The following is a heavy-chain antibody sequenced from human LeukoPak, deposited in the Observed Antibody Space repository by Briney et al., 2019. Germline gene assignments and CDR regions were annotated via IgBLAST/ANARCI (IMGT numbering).Heavy chain of an antibody. D-gene: IGHD5-12*01. Sequence: PSETLSLTCTVYGGSFSAYYWSWIRQPPGKGLEWIGEINHSGSTNYNPSLTSRVTISVDTSKNQFSLKLSSVTAADTALYYCARDGYSGSDALWGQGTLVTVSS. V-gene: IGHV4-34*01. CDR1: GGSFSAYY. CDR2: INHSGST. J-gene: IGHJ4*02. CDR3: ARDGYSGSDAL.